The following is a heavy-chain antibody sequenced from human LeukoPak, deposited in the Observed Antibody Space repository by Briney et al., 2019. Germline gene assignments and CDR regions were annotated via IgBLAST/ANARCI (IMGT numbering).Heavy chain of an antibody. CDR2: IYTSGST. Sequence: SQTLSLTCTVSCGSISSGSYYWSWIRQPAGKGLEWIGRIYTSGSTNYNPSLKSRVTISVDTSKNQFSLKLSSVTAADTAVYYCARELDWGAVNDAFDIWGQGTMVTVSS. CDR3: ARELDWGAVNDAFDI. D-gene: IGHD3/OR15-3a*01. CDR1: CGSISSGSYY. J-gene: IGHJ3*02. V-gene: IGHV4-61*02.